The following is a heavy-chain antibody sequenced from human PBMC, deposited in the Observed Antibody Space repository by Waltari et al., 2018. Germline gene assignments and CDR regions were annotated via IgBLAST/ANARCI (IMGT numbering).Heavy chain of an antibody. Sequence: QVQLQESGPGLVKPSETLSLTCAVSGYSISSGYYWGWIRQPPGKGLEWIGSIYHSGSTYYNPSLKSRVTISVDTSKNQFSLKLSSVTAADTAVYYCAGLGRSAGEYYFDYWGQGTLVTVSS. CDR3: AGLGRSAGEYYFDY. CDR2: IYHSGST. J-gene: IGHJ4*02. D-gene: IGHD1-26*01. CDR1: GYSISSGYY. V-gene: IGHV4-38-2*01.